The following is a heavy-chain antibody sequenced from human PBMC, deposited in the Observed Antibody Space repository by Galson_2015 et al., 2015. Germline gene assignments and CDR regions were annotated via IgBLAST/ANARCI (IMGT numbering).Heavy chain of an antibody. V-gene: IGHV3-33*01. Sequence: SLRLSCAASGFTFSSYGMHWVRQAPGKGLEWVAVIWYDGSNKYYADSVKGRFTISRDNSKNTLYLQMNSLRAEDTAVYYCARGCGGDCYSIYYYYGMDVWGQGTTVTVSS. CDR1: GFTFSSYG. CDR3: ARGCGGDCYSIYYYYGMDV. J-gene: IGHJ6*02. D-gene: IGHD2-21*02. CDR2: IWYDGSNK.